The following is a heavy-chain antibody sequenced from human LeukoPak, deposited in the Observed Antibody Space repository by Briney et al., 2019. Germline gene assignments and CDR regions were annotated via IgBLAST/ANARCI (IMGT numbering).Heavy chain of an antibody. CDR1: GGSFSGYY. CDR2: IHHSGRT. D-gene: IGHD3/OR15-3a*01. J-gene: IGHJ6*03. CDR3: ARVPSVSFGLLSVPYYMDV. Sequence: PSETLSLACAVYGGSFSGYYWSWIRQPPGKGLEWIGEIHHSGRTKYNPSLKSRVIISLDTSKTQFSLKLSFVTAADTAVYYCARVPSVSFGLLSVPYYMDVWGKGTTVTVSS. V-gene: IGHV4-34*01.